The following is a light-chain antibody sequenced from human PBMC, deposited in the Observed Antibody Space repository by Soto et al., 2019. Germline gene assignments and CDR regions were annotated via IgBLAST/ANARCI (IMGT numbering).Light chain of an antibody. V-gene: IGKV1-9*01. CDR3: KRLKKSPFI. Sequence: IQLTQSPSFLSASVGDRVTITCRASQGISSYLGWYQQKPGKAPKLLIYDAATLQSGVSSRFTGSGSGTNFTPTTTSMQPDDFATYNGKRLKKSPFISGGGTKV. CDR1: QGISSY. J-gene: IGKJ4*01. CDR2: DAA.